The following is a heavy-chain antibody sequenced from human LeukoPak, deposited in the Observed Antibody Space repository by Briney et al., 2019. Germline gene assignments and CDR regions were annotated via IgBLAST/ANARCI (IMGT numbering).Heavy chain of an antibody. J-gene: IGHJ4*02. CDR3: ARSFEYYYDSSGQFDY. CDR1: GFTFSSYS. V-gene: IGHV3-48*02. D-gene: IGHD3-22*01. Sequence: GGSLRLSCAASGFTFSSYSMNWVRQAPGKGLEWVSYISSSSSTIYYADSVKGRFTISRDNAKNSLYLQMNSLRDEDTAVYYCARSFEYYYDSSGQFDYWGQGTLVTVSS. CDR2: ISSSSSTI.